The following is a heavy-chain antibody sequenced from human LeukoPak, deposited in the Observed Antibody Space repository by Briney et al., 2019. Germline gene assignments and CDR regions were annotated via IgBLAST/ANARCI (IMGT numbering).Heavy chain of an antibody. D-gene: IGHD2-2*01. CDR1: GYSISSGYY. Sequence: PSETLSLTCTVSGYSISSGYYWGWIRQPPGKGLEWIGSIYHSGSTYYNPSLKSRVTISVDTSKNQFSLKLRTVTAADTAVYYCARPPWVLYCSSPSPHNQSDYWGQGPLVTVPS. J-gene: IGHJ4*02. CDR3: ARPPWVLYCSSPSPHNQSDY. V-gene: IGHV4-38-2*02. CDR2: IYHSGST.